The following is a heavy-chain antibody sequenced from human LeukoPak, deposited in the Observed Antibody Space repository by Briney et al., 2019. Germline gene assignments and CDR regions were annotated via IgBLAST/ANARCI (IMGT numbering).Heavy chain of an antibody. CDR2: ISSSSSYI. Sequence: GGSLRLSCAASGFTCSSYSMNWVRQAPGKGLEWVSSISSSSSYIYYADSVKGRFTISRDNAKNSLYLQMNSLRAEDTAVYYCARDIKVVVAAKYYYYGMDVWGQGTTVTISS. D-gene: IGHD2-15*01. CDR3: ARDIKVVVAAKYYYYGMDV. V-gene: IGHV3-21*01. CDR1: GFTCSSYS. J-gene: IGHJ6*02.